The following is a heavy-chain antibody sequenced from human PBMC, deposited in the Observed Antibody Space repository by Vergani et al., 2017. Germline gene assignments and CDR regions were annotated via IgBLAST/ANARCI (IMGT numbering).Heavy chain of an antibody. CDR1: GFTFSSYA. CDR3: AAGLGDYMDV. J-gene: IGHJ6*03. V-gene: IGHV1-69*01. D-gene: IGHD3/OR15-3a*01. CDR2: IIPIFGTA. Sequence: VQLLESGGGLVQPGGSLRLSCAASGFTFSSYAISWVRQAPGQGLEWMGGIIPIFGTANYAQKFRGRVTITADESTSTAYMELSSLRSEDTAVYYCAAGLGDYMDVWGKGTTVTVSS.